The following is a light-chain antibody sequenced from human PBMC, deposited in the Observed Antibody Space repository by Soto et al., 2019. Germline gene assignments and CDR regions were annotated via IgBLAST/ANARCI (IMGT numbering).Light chain of an antibody. CDR1: QSVSSSY. V-gene: IGKV3-20*01. CDR3: QQYGSSPFT. Sequence: EIVLTQSPGTLSLSPGERATLSCRASQSVSSSYLAWYQQKPGQAPRLLIYGASSRATGIPDRFSGSGSGTDFTLTISRLEPEDFAVYYCQQYGSSPFTFGPGTQVDSK. J-gene: IGKJ3*01. CDR2: GAS.